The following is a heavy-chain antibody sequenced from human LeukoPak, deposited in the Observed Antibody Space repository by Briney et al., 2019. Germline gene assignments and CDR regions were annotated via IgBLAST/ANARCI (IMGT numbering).Heavy chain of an antibody. D-gene: IGHD4-23*01. Sequence: GGSLRLSCAASGFTFSDYYMSWIRQAPGKGLEWVSYISSSSSYTNYADSVKGRFTISGDNAKNSLYLQMNSLRAEDTAVYYCARDRRGFLVTPQGPDAFDIWGQGTMVTVSS. CDR2: ISSSSSYT. J-gene: IGHJ3*02. CDR3: ARDRRGFLVTPQGPDAFDI. V-gene: IGHV3-11*05. CDR1: GFTFSDYY.